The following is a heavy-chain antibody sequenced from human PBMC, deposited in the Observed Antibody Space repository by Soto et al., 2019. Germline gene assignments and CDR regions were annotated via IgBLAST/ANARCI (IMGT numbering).Heavy chain of an antibody. CDR3: ARDVGKGSSWYYFDY. Sequence: ASVKVSCKASGGTFSSYAISWVRQATGQGLEWMGWVNPNSGNTGYAQRFQGRVTMTRNTSISTAYMELSSLRSEDTAVYYCARDVGKGSSWYYFDYWGQGTLVTVSS. V-gene: IGHV1-8*02. J-gene: IGHJ4*02. D-gene: IGHD6-13*01. CDR1: GGTFSSYA. CDR2: VNPNSGNT.